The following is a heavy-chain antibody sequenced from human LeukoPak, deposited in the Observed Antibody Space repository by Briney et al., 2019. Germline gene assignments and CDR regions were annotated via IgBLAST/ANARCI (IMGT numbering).Heavy chain of an antibody. CDR1: GFTFSSYA. V-gene: IGHV3-23*01. CDR3: AREGYYGSGSPPSLYFDY. Sequence: GGSLRLFCAASGFTFSSYAMSWVRQAPGKGLEWVSAISGSGGSTYYADSVKGRFTISRDNSRSTLYLQMNSLRPEDTAIYYCAREGYYGSGSPPSLYFDYWGQGTLVTVSS. D-gene: IGHD3-10*01. CDR2: ISGSGGST. J-gene: IGHJ4*02.